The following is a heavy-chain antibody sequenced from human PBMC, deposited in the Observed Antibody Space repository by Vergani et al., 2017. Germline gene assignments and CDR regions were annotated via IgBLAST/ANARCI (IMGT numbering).Heavy chain of an antibody. J-gene: IGHJ4*02. CDR3: ASPGYGDFPRFDY. CDR2: IIPILGIA. Sequence: QVQLVQSGAEVKKPGSSVKVSCKASGGTFSSYAISWVRQAPGQGLEWMGRIIPILGIANYAQKFQGRVTLTGDKSTRTAYMELSSLRSDDTAVYYGASPGYGDFPRFDYWGQGTLVTVSS. CDR1: GGTFSSYA. D-gene: IGHD4-17*01. V-gene: IGHV1-69*04.